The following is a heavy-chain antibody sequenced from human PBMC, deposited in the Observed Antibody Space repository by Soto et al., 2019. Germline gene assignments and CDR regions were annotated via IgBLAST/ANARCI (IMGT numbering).Heavy chain of an antibody. CDR2: IYYSENT. D-gene: IGHD2-21*02. CDR1: GVSISSGDYY. CDR3: ARDLWGYCGTDCYPLDV. Sequence: LSLTCTVSGVSISSGDYYWSWIRQTPGKGLEWIGYIYYSENTYYNPSLKSRVAISGDTSKNQFSLKLNSVTAADTAVYYCARDLWGYCGTDCYPLDVWGQGTTVTVSS. V-gene: IGHV4-61*08. J-gene: IGHJ6*02.